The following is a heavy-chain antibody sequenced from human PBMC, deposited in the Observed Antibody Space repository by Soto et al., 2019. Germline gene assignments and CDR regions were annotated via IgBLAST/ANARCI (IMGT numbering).Heavy chain of an antibody. D-gene: IGHD6-6*01. CDR1: GYTFTAYD. J-gene: IGHJ4*02. CDR3: ARGGYSSSWEFDF. CDR2: VSPHSAST. Sequence: QVQLVQSGAEVRRPGASVRVSCQASGYTFTAYDINRVRQATGQGREWMGWVSPHSASTGFAQKFRGRITTTTNTTITTAYMELTSLRPDGSSVYFCARGGYSSSWEFDFWGPGILVTVSP. V-gene: IGHV1-8*01.